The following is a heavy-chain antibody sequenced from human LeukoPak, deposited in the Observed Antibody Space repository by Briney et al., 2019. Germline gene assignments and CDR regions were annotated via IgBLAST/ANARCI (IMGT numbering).Heavy chain of an antibody. D-gene: IGHD2-21*02. J-gene: IGHJ4*02. CDR3: ARGEPRTYCGGDCYGIDY. CDR2: IYSGGST. V-gene: IGHV3-66*01. CDR1: GFTVSSNY. Sequence: GGSLRLSCAASGFTVSSNYMSWVRQAPGKGLEWVSVIYSGGSTYYADSVKGRFTISRDNPKNTLFLQMNSLRAEDTAVYYCARGEPRTYCGGDCYGIDYWGQGTLVIVSS.